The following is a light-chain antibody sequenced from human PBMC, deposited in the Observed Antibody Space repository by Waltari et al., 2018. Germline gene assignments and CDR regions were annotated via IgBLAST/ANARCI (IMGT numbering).Light chain of an antibody. V-gene: IGKV3D-11*02. Sequence: EIVLTQSPATLSLSPGERATLSCRASENINTFLAWYQQKPGQAPRLLISDASTRAAAVPARFSSSGSLTDYTPTISSLEPEDFGVYYCQQRTNWQSLSFGGGTRVEIK. CDR1: ENINTF. CDR3: QQRTNWQSLS. J-gene: IGKJ4*01. CDR2: DAS.